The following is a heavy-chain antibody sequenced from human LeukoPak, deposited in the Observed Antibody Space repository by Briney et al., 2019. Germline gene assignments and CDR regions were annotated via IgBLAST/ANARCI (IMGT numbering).Heavy chain of an antibody. V-gene: IGHV3-9*01. J-gene: IGHJ5*02. CDR3: AKDPGTVSYYVGWFDP. D-gene: IGHD1-26*01. Sequence: PGRSLRLSCAASGFTFDDYAMHWVRQAPGKGLEWVSGISWNSGSIGYADSVKGRFTISRDNSKNTLYLQMNSLRAEDTAVYYCAKDPGTVSYYVGWFDPWGQGTLVTVSS. CDR1: GFTFDDYA. CDR2: ISWNSGSI.